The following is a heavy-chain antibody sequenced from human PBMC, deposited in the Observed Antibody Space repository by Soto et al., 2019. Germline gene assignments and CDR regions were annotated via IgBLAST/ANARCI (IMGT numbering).Heavy chain of an antibody. CDR3: ANARYCYGGSCYGLPYYYGMDV. D-gene: IGHD2-15*01. CDR2: ISGSGAGT. Sequence: GGSLRLSCAASGFTFSHYPMHWVRQAPGKGLEWVAGISGSGAGTYYADSVQGRFTISRDNSGNKVYLQMNSLRAEDTAVYYCANARYCYGGSCYGLPYYYGMDVWGQGTTVTVSS. CDR1: GFTFSHYP. V-gene: IGHV3-23*01. J-gene: IGHJ6*02.